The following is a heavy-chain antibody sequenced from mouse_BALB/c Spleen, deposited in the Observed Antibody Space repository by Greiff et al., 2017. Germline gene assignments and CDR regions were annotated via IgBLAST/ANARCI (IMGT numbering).Heavy chain of an antibody. D-gene: IGHD2-1*01. Sequence: EVKLVESGGDLVKPGGSLKLSCAASGFTFSSYGMSWVRQTPDKRLEWVATISSGGSYTYYPDSVKGRFTISRDNAKNTLYLQMSSLKSEDTAMYYCALLYYGNYDYAMDYWGQGTSVTVSS. J-gene: IGHJ4*01. CDR3: ALLYYGNYDYAMDY. CDR1: GFTFSSYG. CDR2: ISSGGSYT. V-gene: IGHV5-6*01.